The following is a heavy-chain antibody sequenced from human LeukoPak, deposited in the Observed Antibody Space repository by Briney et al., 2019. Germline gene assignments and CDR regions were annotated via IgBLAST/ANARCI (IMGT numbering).Heavy chain of an antibody. D-gene: IGHD5-12*01. CDR1: GFTFSSYG. Sequence: GGSLRLSCAASGFTFSSYGMHWVRQAPGKGLEWVAVISYDGSNKYYADSVKGRFTISRDNSKNTLYLQMNSLRAEDTAVHYCANGIVATTGFDYWGQGTLVTVSS. V-gene: IGHV3-30*18. J-gene: IGHJ4*02. CDR2: ISYDGSNK. CDR3: ANGIVATTGFDY.